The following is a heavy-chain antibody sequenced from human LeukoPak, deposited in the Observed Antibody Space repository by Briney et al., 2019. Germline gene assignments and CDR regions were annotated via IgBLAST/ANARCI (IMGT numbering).Heavy chain of an antibody. CDR2: IYHSGST. J-gene: IGHJ5*02. CDR3: ARQAVTRWFDP. V-gene: IGHV4-59*01. Sequence: SGTLSLTCTVSGVSISSYYWSWIRQSPGKGLEWIGNIYHSGSTNYNTSLKSRVTISVDTSKNQFSLKLSSVTAADTAVYYCARQAVTRWFDPWGQGTLVTVSS. CDR1: GVSISSYY. D-gene: IGHD4-11*01.